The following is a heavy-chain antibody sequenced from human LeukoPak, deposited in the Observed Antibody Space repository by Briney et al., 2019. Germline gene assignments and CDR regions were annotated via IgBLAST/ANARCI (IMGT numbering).Heavy chain of an antibody. CDR3: AKDASIYGSAYYFDY. J-gene: IGHJ4*02. D-gene: IGHD3-10*01. V-gene: IGHV3-9*01. CDR1: GFTFDDYA. Sequence: SGRSLRLSCAASGFTFDDYAMHWVRQAPGKGLERVSDISWNSGSIGYADSVKGRFTISRDNAKISLYLQMNSLRAEDTALYYCAKDASIYGSAYYFDYWGQGTLVTASS. CDR2: ISWNSGSI.